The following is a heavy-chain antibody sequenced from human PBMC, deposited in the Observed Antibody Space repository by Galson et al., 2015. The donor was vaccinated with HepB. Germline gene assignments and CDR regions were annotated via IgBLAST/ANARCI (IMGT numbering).Heavy chain of an antibody. J-gene: IGHJ6*02. V-gene: IGHV3-30*18. CDR2: ISYDGSNK. CDR1: GFTFSSYG. D-gene: IGHD4-11*01. Sequence: SLRLSGAASGFTFSSYGMHWVRQAPGKGLEWVAVISYDGSNKYYADSVKGRFTISRDNSKNTLYLQMNSLRAEDTAVYYCAKDYYSNYVSGMDVWGQGTTVTVSS. CDR3: AKDYYSNYVSGMDV.